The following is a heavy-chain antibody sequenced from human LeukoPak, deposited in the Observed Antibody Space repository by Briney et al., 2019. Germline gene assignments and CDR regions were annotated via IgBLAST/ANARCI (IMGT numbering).Heavy chain of an antibody. Sequence: GESLKISCKGSGYSFTSYWIGWVRQMPGKGLEWMGIIYPGDSDTRYSPSFQGQVTISADKSISTAYLQWSSLKASDTAIYYCARGIKPIRYYYGSRVFYFDYWGQGTLVTVSS. V-gene: IGHV5-51*01. CDR3: ARGIKPIRYYYGSRVFYFDY. CDR2: IYPGDSDT. D-gene: IGHD3-10*01. J-gene: IGHJ4*02. CDR1: GYSFTSYW.